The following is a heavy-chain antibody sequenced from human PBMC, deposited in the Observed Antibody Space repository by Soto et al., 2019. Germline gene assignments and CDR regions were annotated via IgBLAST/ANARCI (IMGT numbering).Heavy chain of an antibody. CDR3: ARDRGMAAISGLDY. J-gene: IGHJ4*02. D-gene: IGHD3-10*01. CDR2: IYYSGST. CDR1: GGSISSGDYY. Sequence: PSETLSLTCTVSGGSISSGDYYWRWIRQPPGKGLEWIVYIYYSGSTYYNPSLKSRVTISVDTSKNQFSLKLSSVTAADTAVYYCARDRGMAAISGLDYWGQGTLVTVSS. V-gene: IGHV4-30-4*01.